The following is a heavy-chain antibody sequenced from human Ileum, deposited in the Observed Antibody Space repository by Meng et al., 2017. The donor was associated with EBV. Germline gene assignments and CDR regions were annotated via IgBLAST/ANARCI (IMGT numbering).Heavy chain of an antibody. J-gene: IGHJ4*02. D-gene: IGHD1-26*01. CDR2: IHHSGST. V-gene: IGHV4-4*02. CDR3: AREWSGSYRHFDY. Sequence: QGRRQASGPGLLKPSGTLSLTCAVSGGSISTSDWWSWVRQPPGKGLEWIGEIHHSGSTNYNPSLKSRVTISVDKSKNQFSLKLNSVTAADTAVYYCAREWSGSYRHFDYWGQGTLVTVSS. CDR1: GGSISTSDW.